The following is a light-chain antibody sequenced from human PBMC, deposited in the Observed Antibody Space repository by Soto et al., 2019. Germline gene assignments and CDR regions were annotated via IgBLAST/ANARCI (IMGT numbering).Light chain of an antibody. V-gene: IGLV2-23*01. J-gene: IGLJ1*01. CDR1: SSDVGSYNL. CDR3: CSYAGSSTLLYV. Sequence: QSALTQPASVSGSPGQSITISCTGTSSDVGSYNLVSWYQQHPGKAPKLMIYEGSKRPSGVSNRFSGSKSGNTASLTISGLQAEDEADYYCCSYAGSSTLLYVFGPGTKLTVL. CDR2: EGS.